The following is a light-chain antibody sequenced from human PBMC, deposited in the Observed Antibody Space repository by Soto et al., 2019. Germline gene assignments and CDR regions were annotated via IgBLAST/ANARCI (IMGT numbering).Light chain of an antibody. J-gene: IGKJ1*01. Sequence: DIQMTQSPSSLSASVGDRVTITCRASQGISNYLAWYQQKPGKVPKLLIYAASTLQSGVPSRFSGRGSGTEFTFTISSLQPEDVATYYCLKYNSASWTFGQGTKVEIK. V-gene: IGKV1-27*01. CDR3: LKYNSASWT. CDR2: AAS. CDR1: QGISNY.